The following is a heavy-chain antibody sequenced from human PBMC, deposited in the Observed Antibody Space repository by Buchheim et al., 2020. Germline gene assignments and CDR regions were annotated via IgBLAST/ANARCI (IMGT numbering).Heavy chain of an antibody. CDR1: GFTFSTHW. CDR3: VRGVPFGGD. D-gene: IGHD3-10*01. V-gene: IGHV3-7*01. Sequence: EVHLVESGGGLVQPGGSLRLSCAASGFTFSTHWMHWGRQAPGKGLEWVVNIKEDGSEKKYVGSVKGRFTISRDNAKNSLYLQMNNLRAEDTAVYYCVRGVPFGGDWGQGTL. J-gene: IGHJ4*02. CDR2: IKEDGSEK.